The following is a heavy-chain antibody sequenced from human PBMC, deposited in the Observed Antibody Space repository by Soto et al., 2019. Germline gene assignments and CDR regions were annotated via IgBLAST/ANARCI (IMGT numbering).Heavy chain of an antibody. J-gene: IGHJ4*02. CDR2: INPKSGGT. Sequence: GASVKVSCKASGYTFTVYYMHWVRQAPGQGLEWMGWINPKSGGTMYPQKFQGRVTMTWDTSISTAYMALTRLRSDDTAVYYCERDLAKGGGRAGFDYWGQGTLVTVSS. CDR1: GYTFTVYY. V-gene: IGHV1-2*02. CDR3: ERDLAKGGGRAGFDY. D-gene: IGHD2-15*01.